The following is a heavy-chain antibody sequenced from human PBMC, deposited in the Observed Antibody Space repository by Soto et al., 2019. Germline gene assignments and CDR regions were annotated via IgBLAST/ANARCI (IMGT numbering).Heavy chain of an antibody. CDR1: GFTFSSYS. Sequence: GGSLRLSCAASGFTFSSYSMNWVRQAPGKGLEWVSSISSSSTYIYYADSVKGRFTISRDNAKNSLYLQMNSLRAEDTAVYYCARERVDNWFDPWGQGTLVTVSS. CDR3: ARERVDNWFDP. J-gene: IGHJ5*02. V-gene: IGHV3-21*01. CDR2: ISSSSTYI.